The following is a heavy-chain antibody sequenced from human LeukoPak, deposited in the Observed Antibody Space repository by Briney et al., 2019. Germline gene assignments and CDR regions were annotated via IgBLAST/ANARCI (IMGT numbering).Heavy chain of an antibody. CDR1: GFTFSSYA. CDR3: ARDGAVAGRSYYYYYGMDV. Sequence: GRSLRLSCAASGFTFSSYAMHWVRQAPGKGLEWVAVISYDGSNKYYADSVKGRFTISRDNSKNTLYLQMNSLRAEDTAVYYCARDGAVAGRSYYYYYGMDVWGQGTTVTVSS. J-gene: IGHJ6*02. CDR2: ISYDGSNK. D-gene: IGHD6-19*01. V-gene: IGHV3-30-3*01.